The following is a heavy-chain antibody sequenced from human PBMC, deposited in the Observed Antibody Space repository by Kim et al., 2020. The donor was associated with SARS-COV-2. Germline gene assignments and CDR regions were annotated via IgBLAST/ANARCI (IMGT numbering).Heavy chain of an antibody. D-gene: IGHD4-17*01. Sequence: GGSLRLSCAASGFTFSSYSMNWVRQAPGKGLEWVSSISSSSSYIYYADSVKGRFTISRDNAKNSLYLQMNSLRAEDTAVYYCARDPSYGVPGWGFDLWGRGTLVTVSS. V-gene: IGHV3-21*01. CDR2: ISSSSSYI. J-gene: IGHJ2*01. CDR1: GFTFSSYS. CDR3: ARDPSYGVPGWGFDL.